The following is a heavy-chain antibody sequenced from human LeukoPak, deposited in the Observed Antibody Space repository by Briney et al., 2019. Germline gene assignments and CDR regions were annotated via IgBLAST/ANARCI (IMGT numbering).Heavy chain of an antibody. V-gene: IGHV3-11*06. CDR1: GFTFSDYY. D-gene: IGHD3-3*01. CDR2: ISSSSSYT. J-gene: IGHJ3*02. CDR3: ARGFLGDAFDI. Sequence: PGGSLRLSCAASGFTFSDYYMSWIRQAPGKGLEWVSYISSSSSYTNYADSVKGRFTISRDNAKNSLYLQMNSLRAEDTAVYYCARGFLGDAFDIWGQGTMVTVSS.